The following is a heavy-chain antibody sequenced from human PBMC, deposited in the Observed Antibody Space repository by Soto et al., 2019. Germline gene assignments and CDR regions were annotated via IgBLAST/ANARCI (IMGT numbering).Heavy chain of an antibody. CDR2: ISGSGRST. J-gene: IGHJ4*02. D-gene: IGHD2-15*01. Sequence: GGSLRLPCAASGFSFRSYAMSWVRQAPGRGLEWVSRISGSGRSTYYADSVKGRFTISRDNSKNTLDLQMDSLRAEDTAVYYCAKGGYYNYWGQGILVTVSS. CDR1: GFSFRSYA. CDR3: AKGGYYNY. V-gene: IGHV3-23*01.